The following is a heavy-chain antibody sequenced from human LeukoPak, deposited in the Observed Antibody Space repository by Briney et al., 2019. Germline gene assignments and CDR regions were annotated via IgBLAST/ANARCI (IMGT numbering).Heavy chain of an antibody. D-gene: IGHD3-10*01. CDR2: MNPNSGNT. CDR1: GYTFTSYD. Sequence: ASVKVSCKASGYTFTSYDINWERQATGQGLEWMGWMNPNSGNTGYAQKFQGRVTMTRNTSISTAYMELSSLRSEDTAVYYCAIRYYYGSGSYYIVDYWGQGTLVTVSS. V-gene: IGHV1-8*01. CDR3: AIRYYYGSGSYYIVDY. J-gene: IGHJ4*02.